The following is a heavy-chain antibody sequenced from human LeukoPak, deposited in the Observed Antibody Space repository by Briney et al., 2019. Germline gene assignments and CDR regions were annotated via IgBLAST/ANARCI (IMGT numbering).Heavy chain of an antibody. V-gene: IGHV3-23*01. Sequence: GGSLRLSCAASGFTFSSYAMTWVRQAPGKGLEWVSGIGASGGSTYYADSVRGRFTISRDNSKNTLYLQMNSLRAEDTAVYYCARPWVGEFFNYWGQGTPVTVSS. CDR3: ARPWVGEFFNY. D-gene: IGHD3-10*01. CDR1: GFTFSSYA. CDR2: IGASGGST. J-gene: IGHJ4*02.